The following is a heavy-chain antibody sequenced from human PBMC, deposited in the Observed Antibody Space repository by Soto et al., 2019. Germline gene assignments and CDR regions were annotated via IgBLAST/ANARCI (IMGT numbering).Heavy chain of an antibody. J-gene: IGHJ4*02. D-gene: IGHD2-2*01. CDR2: ISYDGSNK. CDR3: AKDLSTLFADSPMDY. Sequence: PGGSLRLSCAASGFTFSSYGMHWVRQAPGKGLEWVAVISYDGSNKYYADSVKGRFTISRDNSKNTLYLQMNSLRAEDTAVYYCAKDLSTLFADSPMDYWGQGTLVTVSS. V-gene: IGHV3-30*18. CDR1: GFTFSSYG.